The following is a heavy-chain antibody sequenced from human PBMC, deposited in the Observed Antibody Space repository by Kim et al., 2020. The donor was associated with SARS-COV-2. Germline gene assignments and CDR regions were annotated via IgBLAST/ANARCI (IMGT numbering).Heavy chain of an antibody. J-gene: IGHJ3*02. CDR1: GGSFSGYY. V-gene: IGHV4-34*01. D-gene: IGHD2-2*01. CDR3: ARRPQIVVVPAAINAFDI. Sequence: SETLSLTCAVYGGSFSGYYWSWIRQPPGKGLEWIGEINHSGSTNYNPSLKSRVTISVDTSKNQFSLKLSSVTAADTAVYYCARRPQIVVVPAAINAFDIWGQGTMVTVSS. CDR2: INHSGST.